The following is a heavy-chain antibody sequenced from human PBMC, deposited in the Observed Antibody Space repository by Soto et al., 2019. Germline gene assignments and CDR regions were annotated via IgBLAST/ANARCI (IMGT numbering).Heavy chain of an antibody. D-gene: IGHD2-15*01. J-gene: IGHJ3*01. V-gene: IGHV3-23*01. CDR1: GFTFSSYA. CDR3: AKSCRGGSCYRTYAFDL. CDR2: ISGSGGST. Sequence: GGSLRLSCAASGFTFSSYAMSWVRQAPGKGLEWVSAISGSGGSTYYADSVKGRFTISRDNSKNTLYLQMNSLRAEDTAVYYCAKSCRGGSCYRTYAFDLWGQGTMVTVSS.